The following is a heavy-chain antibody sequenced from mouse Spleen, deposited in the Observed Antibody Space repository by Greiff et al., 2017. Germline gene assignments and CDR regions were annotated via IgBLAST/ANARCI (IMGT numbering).Heavy chain of an antibody. V-gene: IGHV1-50*01. CDR1: GYTFTSYW. CDR2: IDPSDSYT. D-gene: IGHD5-5*01. Sequence: QVQLQQPGAELVKPGASVKLSCKASGYTFTSYWMQWVKQRPGQGLEWIGEIDPSDSYTNYNQKFKGKATLTVDTSSSTAYMQLSSLTSEDSAVYYCARNFHYRVDYWGQGTTLTVSS. CDR3: ARNFHYRVDY. J-gene: IGHJ2*01.